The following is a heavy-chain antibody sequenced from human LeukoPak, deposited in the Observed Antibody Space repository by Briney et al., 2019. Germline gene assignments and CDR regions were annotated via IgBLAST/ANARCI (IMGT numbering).Heavy chain of an antibody. D-gene: IGHD6-13*01. Sequence: SETLSLTCTVSGGSISSYYWSWIRQPPGKGLEWIGYIYYSGSTNYNPSLKSRVTMSVDTSKNQFSLKLSSVTAADTAVYYCARSAAHDYFDYWGQGTLVTVSS. CDR3: ARSAAHDYFDY. CDR2: IYYSGST. J-gene: IGHJ4*02. CDR1: GGSISSYY. V-gene: IGHV4-59*01.